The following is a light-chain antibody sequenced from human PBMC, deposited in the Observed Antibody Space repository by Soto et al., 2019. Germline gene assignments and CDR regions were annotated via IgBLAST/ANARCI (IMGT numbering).Light chain of an antibody. CDR3: SSYTTSTSFIL. CDR2: EVS. J-gene: IGLJ2*01. CDR1: SSDIGNYDF. Sequence: QSALTQPASVSGSPGQSITISCTGTSSDIGNYDFVSWYQQVPGTAPKAMIYEVSSRPSGVSNRFSGSQSGNTASLTISGLQAEDEAYYYCSSYTTSTSFILFGGGTKVTVL. V-gene: IGLV2-14*01.